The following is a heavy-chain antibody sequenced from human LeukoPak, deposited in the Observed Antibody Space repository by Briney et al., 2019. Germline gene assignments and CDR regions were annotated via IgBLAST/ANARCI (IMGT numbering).Heavy chain of an antibody. J-gene: IGHJ6*03. Sequence: ASVKVSCKVSGYTLTELSMHWVRQAPGKGLEWMGGFDPEDGETIYAQKFQGRVTMTEDTSTDTAYMELSSLRSEDTAVYYCSKLLAYYYYMDVWGKGTTVTVSS. CDR1: GYTLTELS. CDR3: SKLLAYYYYMDV. CDR2: FDPEDGET. V-gene: IGHV1-24*01. D-gene: IGHD1-1*01.